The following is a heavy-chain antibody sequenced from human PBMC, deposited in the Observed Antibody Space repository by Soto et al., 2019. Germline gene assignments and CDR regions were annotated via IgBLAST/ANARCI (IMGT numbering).Heavy chain of an antibody. CDR1: GFTFSRYW. CDR2: IKAEGSYT. CDR3: SNDHDPYYTYY. Sequence: GGSLRLACVVSGFTFSRYWMQWVRQAPEEGPVWVSRIKAEGSYTAYAGSGRGRFTISRDNAKNTLYLQMSSLRDEDTAFYFCSNDHDPYYTYYCGQGTLVTVSA. V-gene: IGHV3-74*01. D-gene: IGHD1-26*01. J-gene: IGHJ4*02.